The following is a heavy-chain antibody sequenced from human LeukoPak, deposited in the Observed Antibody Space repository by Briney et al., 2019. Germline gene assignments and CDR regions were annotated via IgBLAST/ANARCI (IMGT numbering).Heavy chain of an antibody. V-gene: IGHV4-59*01. D-gene: IGHD3-10*02. Sequence: KTSETLSLTCTVSGGSISSYYWSWIRQPPGKGLEWIGYIYYSGSTNYNPSLKSRVTISVDTSKNQFSLKLSSVTAADTAVYYCARDRGLTKSGDVGFDYWGQGTLVTVSS. CDR3: ARDRGLTKSGDVGFDY. J-gene: IGHJ4*02. CDR2: IYYSGST. CDR1: GGSISSYY.